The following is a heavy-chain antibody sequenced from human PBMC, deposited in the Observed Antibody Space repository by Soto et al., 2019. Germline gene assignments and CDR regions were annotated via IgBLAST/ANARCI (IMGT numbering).Heavy chain of an antibody. D-gene: IGHD3-22*01. CDR3: VKDRDSNSWPSRDV. V-gene: IGHV1-18*01. CDR2: ISPNTGNI. CDR1: GYTFTRNG. J-gene: IGHJ6*02. Sequence: VHLVQSGAEVKKPGASVNVSCKTSGYTFTRNGISWVRQAPGQGLEWMGWISPNTGNIKYAQKLQGRVIMTTDTSTSTAYMELRSLRSDDTAVYYCVKDRDSNSWPSRDVWGPGTTVTVSS.